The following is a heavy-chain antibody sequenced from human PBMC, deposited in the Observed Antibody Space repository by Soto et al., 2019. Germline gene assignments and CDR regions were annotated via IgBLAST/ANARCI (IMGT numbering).Heavy chain of an antibody. V-gene: IGHV4-39*01. CDR1: GGSISRSPYY. CDR2: IYYSGST. J-gene: IGHJ6*02. Sequence: PSETLSLTCTVSGGSISRSPYYWGWIRQPPGKGLEWIGSIYYSGSTYYNPSLKSRVTISVDTSKNQFSLKLSSVTAADTAVYYCARGIYYGMDVWGQGTTVTVSS. CDR3: ARGIYYGMDV.